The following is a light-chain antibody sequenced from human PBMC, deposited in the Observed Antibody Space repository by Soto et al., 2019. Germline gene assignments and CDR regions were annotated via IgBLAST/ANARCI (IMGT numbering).Light chain of an antibody. Sequence: DVQMTQTPSSVSASVGDRDTITCRARERIGSWLAWYQQKPGKAPKLLIYGESNLQGEFPSRFSGSGSETDFALTSSSLQPEDFAPYYCQQAYSFPLTFGQGTKVQIK. V-gene: IGKV1-12*01. CDR2: GES. CDR1: ERIGSW. J-gene: IGKJ2*01. CDR3: QQAYSFPLT.